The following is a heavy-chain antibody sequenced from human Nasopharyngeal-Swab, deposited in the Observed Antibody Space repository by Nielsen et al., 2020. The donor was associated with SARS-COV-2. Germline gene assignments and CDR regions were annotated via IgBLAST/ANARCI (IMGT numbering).Heavy chain of an antibody. CDR3: TTDLMYCSSTSCYSFDY. V-gene: IGHV3-15*01. J-gene: IGHJ4*02. CDR2: IKSKTDGGTT. Sequence: WIRQPPGKGLEWVGRIKSKTDGGTTDYAAPVKGRFTISRDDSKNTLYLQMNSLKTEGTAVYYCTTDLMYCSSTSCYSFDYWGQGTLVTVSS. D-gene: IGHD2-2*01.